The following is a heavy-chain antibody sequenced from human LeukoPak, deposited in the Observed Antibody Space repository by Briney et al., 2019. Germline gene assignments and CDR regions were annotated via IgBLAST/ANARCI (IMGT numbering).Heavy chain of an antibody. CDR3: ARGLGSSNYHDHRFQP. CDR2: ISGSGGST. V-gene: IGHV3-23*01. CDR1: GFTFNSYA. J-gene: IGHJ5*02. Sequence: GGSLRLSCAASGFTFNSYAMTWVRQAPGKGLEWVSAISGSGGSTEYADSVKGRFTISRDNSKNTLYLQMNSLRDEDTAVYFCARGLGSSNYHDHRFQPWGRGTLVTVSS. D-gene: IGHD3-10*01.